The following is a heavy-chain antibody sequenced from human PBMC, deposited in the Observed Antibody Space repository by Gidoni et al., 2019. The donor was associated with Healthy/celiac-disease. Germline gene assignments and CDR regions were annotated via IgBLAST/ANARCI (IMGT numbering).Heavy chain of an antibody. V-gene: IGHV3-48*04. D-gene: IGHD5-12*01. CDR1: GFPFRSYS. CDR3: ARGPRRGYSGYDWDNYGMDV. CDR2: ISSSRSTI. J-gene: IGHJ6*02. Sequence: EVQLVESGGGLVQPGGALRLSCAASGFPFRSYSMNWVRQAPGKGLEWVSYISSSRSTIYYADSVKGRFTISRDNAKNSLYLQMNSLRAEDTAVYYCARGPRRGYSGYDWDNYGMDVWCQGTTVTVSS.